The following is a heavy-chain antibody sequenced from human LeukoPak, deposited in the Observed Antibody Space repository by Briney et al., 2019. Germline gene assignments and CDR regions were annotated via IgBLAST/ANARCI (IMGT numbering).Heavy chain of an antibody. Sequence: GGSLRLSCAASGFILSSNYMTWVRQAPGKGLEWVSVIYSGGSTYYSDSVKGRFTIPRDNSMSTLYLAMNSLRDEATAVYYCATGTYSYRGGELWGQGTLVTVSS. CDR2: IYSGGST. V-gene: IGHV3-53*01. D-gene: IGHD1-14*01. J-gene: IGHJ4*02. CDR1: GFILSSNY. CDR3: ATGTYSYRGGEL.